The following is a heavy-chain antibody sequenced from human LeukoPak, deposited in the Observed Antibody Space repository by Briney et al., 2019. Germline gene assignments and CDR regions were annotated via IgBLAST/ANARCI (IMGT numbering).Heavy chain of an antibody. CDR2: ISSNGGST. Sequence: GGSLRLSCSASGFTFSSYAMQWVRQAPGKGLEYVSAISSNGGSTYYTDSVKGRFTISRDNSKNTLYLQMSSLRAEDTAVYYCARDIHPHEWLVLLLWGQGTLVTVSS. CDR1: GFTFSSYA. J-gene: IGHJ4*02. V-gene: IGHV3-64D*09. D-gene: IGHD6-19*01. CDR3: ARDIHPHEWLVLLL.